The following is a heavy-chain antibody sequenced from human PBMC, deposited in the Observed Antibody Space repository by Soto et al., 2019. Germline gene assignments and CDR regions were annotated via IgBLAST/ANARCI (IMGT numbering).Heavy chain of an antibody. V-gene: IGHV3-33*01. CDR1: GFTFSSYG. Sequence: GGSLRLSCAASGFTFSSYGMHWVRQAPGKGLEWVAVIWYDGSNKYYADSVKGRFTISRDNSKNTLYLQMNSLRAEDTAVYYCARDIAAAGTVFDYWGRGTLVTVSS. D-gene: IGHD6-13*01. J-gene: IGHJ4*02. CDR2: IWYDGSNK. CDR3: ARDIAAAGTVFDY.